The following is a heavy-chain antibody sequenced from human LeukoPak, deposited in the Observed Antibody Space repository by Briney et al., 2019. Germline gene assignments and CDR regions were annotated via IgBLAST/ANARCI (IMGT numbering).Heavy chain of an antibody. D-gene: IGHD2-2*01. CDR1: GFTFSNAW. CDR2: IKSKTDGGTT. CDR3: TTDAPYPPDPTVVPAAIRPPTFDY. Sequence: KPGGSLRLSCAASGFTFSNAWMSWVRQAPGKGLEWVGRIKSKTDGGTTDYAAPVKGRFTISRDDSKNTLYLQMNSLKTEDTAVYYCTTDAPYPPDPTVVPAAIRPPTFDYWGQGTLVTVSS. V-gene: IGHV3-15*01. J-gene: IGHJ4*02.